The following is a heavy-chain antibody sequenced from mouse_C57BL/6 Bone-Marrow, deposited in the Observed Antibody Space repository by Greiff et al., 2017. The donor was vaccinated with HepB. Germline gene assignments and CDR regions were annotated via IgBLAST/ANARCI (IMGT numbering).Heavy chain of an antibody. V-gene: IGHV1-39*01. CDR3: AREDYSNYVWYFDV. CDR2: INPNYGTT. D-gene: IGHD2-5*01. Sequence: VQLKQSGPELVKPGASVKISCKASGYSFTDYNMNWVKQSNGKSLEWIGVINPNYGTTSYNQKFKGKATLTVDQSSSTAYMQLKSLTSEDSAVYYCAREDYSNYVWYFDVWGTGTTVTVSS. CDR1: GYSFTDYN. J-gene: IGHJ1*03.